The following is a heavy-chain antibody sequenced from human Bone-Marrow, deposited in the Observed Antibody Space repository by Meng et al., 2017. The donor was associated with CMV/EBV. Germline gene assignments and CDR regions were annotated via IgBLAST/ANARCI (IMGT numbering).Heavy chain of an antibody. CDR3: ARGTWLAWYLCDY. V-gene: IGHV1-69*01. D-gene: IGHD6-13*01. CDR1: GITFTSYS. J-gene: IGHJ4*02. CDR2: IIPVFGTV. Sequence: QVQLVQSGADVKKPGSSVKVSCKASGITFTSYSITWVRQAPGQGLEWMGGIIPVFGTVNYAQKFQGRVTITADESTNTAFMELTSLTSEDTALYYCARGTWLAWYLCDYWGQGTLVTVSS.